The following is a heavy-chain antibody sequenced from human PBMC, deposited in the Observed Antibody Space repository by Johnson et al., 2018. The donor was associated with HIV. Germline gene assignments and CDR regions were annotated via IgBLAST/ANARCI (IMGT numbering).Heavy chain of an antibody. V-gene: IGHV3-30*02. D-gene: IGHD4-17*01. Sequence: QVQLVESGGGVVQPGRSLRLSCAASGFTFSSYGMHWVRQAPGKGLEWVAFIRYDGSNKYYADSVKGRFTISRDNSKNTLYLQMNSLRAEDTAVYYCALTDYGDYPQRVPDAFDIWGQGTMVTVSS. CDR3: ALTDYGDYPQRVPDAFDI. CDR1: GFTFSSYG. J-gene: IGHJ3*02. CDR2: IRYDGSNK.